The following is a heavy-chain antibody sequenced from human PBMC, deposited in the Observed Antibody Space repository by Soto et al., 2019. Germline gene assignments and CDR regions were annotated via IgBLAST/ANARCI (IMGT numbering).Heavy chain of an antibody. J-gene: IGHJ4*02. CDR3: AKDQDDFWSGYHLFDY. CDR2: ISYDGSNK. V-gene: IGHV3-30*18. D-gene: IGHD3-3*01. Sequence: QVQLVESGGSVVQPGRSLRLSCAASGFTFSSYGMHWVRQAPGKGLEWVAVISYDGSNKYYADSVKGRFTISRDNSKNTLYLQMNSLRAEHTAVYYCAKDQDDFWSGYHLFDYWGQGTLVTVSS. CDR1: GFTFSSYG.